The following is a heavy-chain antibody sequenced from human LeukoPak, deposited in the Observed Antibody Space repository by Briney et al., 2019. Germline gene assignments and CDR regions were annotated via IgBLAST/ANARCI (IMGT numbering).Heavy chain of an antibody. Sequence: PGGSLRLSCAASGCSFSSYAMSWVRQAPGKGLEWVSAISGSGGSTYYADSVKGRFTISRDNSKNTLYLQMNSLRAEDTAMYYCARIILFAFDIWGQGTMVTVSS. J-gene: IGHJ3*02. CDR3: ARIILFAFDI. CDR2: ISGSGGST. CDR1: GCSFSSYA. V-gene: IGHV3-23*01.